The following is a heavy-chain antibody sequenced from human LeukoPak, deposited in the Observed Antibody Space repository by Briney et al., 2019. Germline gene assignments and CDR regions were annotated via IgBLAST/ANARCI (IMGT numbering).Heavy chain of an antibody. CDR3: ASDQMGGSFYGYFQH. J-gene: IGHJ1*01. CDR2: ISAYNGNT. CDR1: GYTFTTYG. Sequence: ASVKVSCKSSGYTFTTYGISWVRQAPGQGLEWMGWISAYNGNTKYAQKLQGRVTMTTDTSTSTAYMDLKSLRSDDTAVYYCASDQMGGSFYGYFQHWGQGTLVTVSS. V-gene: IGHV1-18*01. D-gene: IGHD1-26*01.